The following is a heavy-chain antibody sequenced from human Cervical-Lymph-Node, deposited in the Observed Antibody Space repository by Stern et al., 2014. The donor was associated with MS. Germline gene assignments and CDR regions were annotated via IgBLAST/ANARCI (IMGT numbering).Heavy chain of an antibody. CDR3: ARESTGTHKDY. D-gene: IGHD1-1*01. CDR2: VKSDGSTT. Sequence: EVHLVESGGGLVQPGGSLRLSCAASGFTFSNYWMHWVRQGPGKRLVWVSHVKSDGSTTGYADSVKGRFTISRDNAKNTLYLQMNSLRAEDTAVYYCARESTGTHKDYWGQGTLVTVSS. J-gene: IGHJ4*02. CDR1: GFTFSNYW. V-gene: IGHV3-74*01.